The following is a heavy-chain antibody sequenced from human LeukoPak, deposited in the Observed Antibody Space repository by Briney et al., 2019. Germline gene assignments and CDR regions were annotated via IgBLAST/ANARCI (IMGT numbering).Heavy chain of an antibody. V-gene: IGHV4-59*01. CDR3: ARMLVVTRHSQH. CDR1: GGSISSYY. D-gene: IGHD4-23*01. Sequence: SETLSLTCTVSGGSISSYYWSWIRQPPGKGLEWIGYIYYSGSTNYNPSLKSRVTISVDTSKNQFSLKLSSVTAADTAVYYCARMLVVTRHSQHWGQGTLVTVSS. J-gene: IGHJ1*01. CDR2: IYYSGST.